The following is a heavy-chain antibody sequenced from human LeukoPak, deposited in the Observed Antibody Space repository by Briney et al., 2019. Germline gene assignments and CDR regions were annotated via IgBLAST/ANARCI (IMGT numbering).Heavy chain of an antibody. CDR1: GGTFSSYA. D-gene: IGHD3-10*01. Sequence: SVKVSCKASGGTFSSYAISWVRQAPGQGLEWMGRIIPIFGIANYAQKFQGRVTITADKSTSTAYMELSSLRYEDTAVYYCARAGYYYGSGSYYYYFDYWGQGTLVTVSS. J-gene: IGHJ4*02. CDR2: IIPIFGIA. CDR3: ARAGYYYGSGSYYYYFDY. V-gene: IGHV1-69*04.